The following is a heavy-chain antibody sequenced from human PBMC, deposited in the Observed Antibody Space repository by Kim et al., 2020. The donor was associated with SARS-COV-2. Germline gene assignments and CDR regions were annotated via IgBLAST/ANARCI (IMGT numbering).Heavy chain of an antibody. Sequence: SETLSLTCAVYGGSFSGYYWSWIRQPPGKGLEWIGEINHSGSTNYNPSLKSRVTISVDTSKNQFSLKLSSVTAADTAVYYCARVRPRPPEYHWFDPWGQGTLVTVSS. CDR3: ARVRPRPPEYHWFDP. V-gene: IGHV4-34*01. CDR2: INHSGST. D-gene: IGHD2-2*01. CDR1: GGSFSGYY. J-gene: IGHJ5*02.